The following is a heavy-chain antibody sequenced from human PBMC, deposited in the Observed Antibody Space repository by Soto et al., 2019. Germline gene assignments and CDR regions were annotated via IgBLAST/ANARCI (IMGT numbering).Heavy chain of an antibody. CDR1: RFTFSSYW. D-gene: IGHD6-19*01. J-gene: IGHJ4*02. V-gene: IGHV3-74*01. Sequence: PXXSLRLSCAASRFTFSSYWMHWVRQAPGKGLVWVSRXNSDGXSPSYEDSVKXXFTISRDXXKKNMYLQMYSLRAEDTPVYYCVGGLDNSGRALWGQETLVTASS. CDR2: XNSDGXSP. CDR3: VGGLDNSGRAL.